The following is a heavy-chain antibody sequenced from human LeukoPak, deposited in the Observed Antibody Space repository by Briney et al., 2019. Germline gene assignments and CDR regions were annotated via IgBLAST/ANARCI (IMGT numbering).Heavy chain of an antibody. V-gene: IGHV3-30*04. CDR1: GFTFSSYA. D-gene: IGHD2-15*01. CDR2: ISYDGSNK. J-gene: IGHJ6*01. CDR3: ASAASYYYYGMDV. Sequence: PGGALRLSCAASGFTFSSYAMHGVRQAPGKGLEGVAVISYDGSNKYYADSVKDRFTISRDNSKNTLYLQINSLRAEDTAVYYCASAASYYYYGMDVCGQGTTVTVSS.